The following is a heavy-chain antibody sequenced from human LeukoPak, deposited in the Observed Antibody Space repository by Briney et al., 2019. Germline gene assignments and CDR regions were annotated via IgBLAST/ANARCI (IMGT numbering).Heavy chain of an antibody. CDR2: ISYIGST. Sequence: PSETLSLTCAVSDDSFSSHYGTWIRQPPGKGLEWSGYISYIGSTNYNPSLKSRVTISIDTSRNQFSLRLSSVTAADSAVYYCARDLVTVTKGFDIWGQGTMVSVSS. V-gene: IGHV4-59*11. J-gene: IGHJ3*02. CDR3: ARDLVTVTKGFDI. D-gene: IGHD4-17*01. CDR1: DDSFSSHY.